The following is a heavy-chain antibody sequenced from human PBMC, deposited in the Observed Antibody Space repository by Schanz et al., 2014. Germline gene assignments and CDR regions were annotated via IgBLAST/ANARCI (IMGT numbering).Heavy chain of an antibody. CDR2: ISDSGTYT. CDR3: TRDVRLDRRGNWFDP. D-gene: IGHD1-1*01. J-gene: IGHJ5*02. V-gene: IGHV3-11*05. Sequence: LQLAESGGGLVQPGGSLRLSCASSGFSFTTYAMTWIRQAPGKGLEWLSYISDSGTYTNYADSVKGRFTISRDNAKSSLYLQMNSLRVEDTAVYYCTRDVRLDRRGNWFDPWGQGTLVTVSS. CDR1: GFSFTTYA.